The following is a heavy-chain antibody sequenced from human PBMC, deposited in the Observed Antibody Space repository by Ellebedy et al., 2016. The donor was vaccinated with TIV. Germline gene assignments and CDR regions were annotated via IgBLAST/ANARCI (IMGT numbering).Heavy chain of an antibody. CDR1: GFTFSTYS. J-gene: IGHJ4*02. Sequence: GESLKISCAASGFTFSTYSMYWVRQAPGKGLVWVSRISNTGGSKSYADSVKGRFTISRDNANNTVDLQMNSLRAEDTDVYYCPRSTGDWWGQGTLVTVSS. CDR2: ISNTGGSK. V-gene: IGHV3-74*01. CDR3: PRSTGDW. D-gene: IGHD2-8*02.